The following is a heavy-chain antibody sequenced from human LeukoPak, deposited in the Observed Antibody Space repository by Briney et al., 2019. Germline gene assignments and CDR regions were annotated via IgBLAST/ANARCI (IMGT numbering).Heavy chain of an antibody. CDR2: IYYSGST. CDR3: ARGGYYGSGNDFRFDP. CDR1: GGSISLYY. D-gene: IGHD3-10*01. Sequence: PSKTLSLTCTVSGGSISLYYWSWIRQPPGKGLEWIGYIYYSGSTNYKPSLKSRVTISVDTSKNQFSLKLSSVTAADTAVYYCARGGYYGSGNDFRFDPWGQGAQVTVSS. J-gene: IGHJ5*02. V-gene: IGHV4-59*01.